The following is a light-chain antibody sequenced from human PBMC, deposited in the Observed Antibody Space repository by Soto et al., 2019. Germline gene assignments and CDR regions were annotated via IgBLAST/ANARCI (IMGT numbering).Light chain of an antibody. CDR2: DAS. V-gene: IGKV1-5*01. Sequence: DLQSAGSGSTLYVSRLLIISINSRASQSITSWLAWYQQKPGKAPKLLIYDASSLQSGVPSRFSGSGYGTEFTLTISSLQSQDFAVYYCQQSHSWPRTFGQGTKVDI. J-gene: IGKJ1*01. CDR3: QQSHSWPRT. CDR1: QSITSW.